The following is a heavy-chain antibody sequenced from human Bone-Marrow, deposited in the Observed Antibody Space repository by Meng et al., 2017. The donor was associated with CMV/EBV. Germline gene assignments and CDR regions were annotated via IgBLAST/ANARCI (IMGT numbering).Heavy chain of an antibody. J-gene: IGHJ6*02. V-gene: IGHV4-34*01. D-gene: IGHD3-3*01. CDR1: GGSFSGYY. Sequence: SQTLSLTCAAYGGSFSGYYWSWIRQPPGKGLEWIGEINHSGSTNYNPSLKSRVTISVDTSKNQFSLKLSSVTAADTAVYYCARAELRFLEWLLPKYGMDVWGQGTTVTVSS. CDR2: INHSGST. CDR3: ARAELRFLEWLLPKYGMDV.